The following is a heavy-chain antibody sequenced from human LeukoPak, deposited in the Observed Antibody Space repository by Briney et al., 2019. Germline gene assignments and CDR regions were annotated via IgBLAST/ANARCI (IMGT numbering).Heavy chain of an antibody. CDR3: ARRPTVTTFFDY. Sequence: PSETLSLTCTVSGGAISSYYWSWIRQPPRKGLEWIGYIYNSGSTNYNPSLKSRVTISVDTSKNQFSLKLSSVTAADTAVYYCARRPTVTTFFDYWGQGTLVTVSS. V-gene: IGHV4-59*01. D-gene: IGHD4-17*01. CDR2: IYNSGST. J-gene: IGHJ4*02. CDR1: GGAISSYY.